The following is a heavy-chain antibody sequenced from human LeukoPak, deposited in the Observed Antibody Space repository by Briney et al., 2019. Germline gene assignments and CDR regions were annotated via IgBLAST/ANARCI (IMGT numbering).Heavy chain of an antibody. J-gene: IGHJ4*02. V-gene: IGHV4-59*01. CDR2: IYYTGST. CDR1: GGSIDSYY. Sequence: SETLSLTCTVSGGSIDSYYWSWFRQPPGKGLEWIGYIYYTGSTEYHPSLKSRVTISLDTSKNQFSLKLTSVTAADTAVYYCARVYQSAEYYFDYWGQGNLVSVSS. D-gene: IGHD2-2*01. CDR3: ARVYQSAEYYFDY.